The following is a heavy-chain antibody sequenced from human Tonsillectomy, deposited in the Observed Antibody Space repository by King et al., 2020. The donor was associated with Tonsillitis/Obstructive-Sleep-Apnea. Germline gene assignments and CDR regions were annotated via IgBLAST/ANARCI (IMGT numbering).Heavy chain of an antibody. Sequence: QLQESGPGLVKPSATLSLTCTVSGGSISSSSYYWGWIRQPPGKGLEWIGSIYYSGSTYYNPSLKSRVTISVDTSKNQFSLKLSSVTAADTAVYYCARGISTVVAATGDWFDPWGQGTLVTVSS. V-gene: IGHV4-39*01. J-gene: IGHJ5*02. CDR2: IYYSGST. D-gene: IGHD2-15*01. CDR3: ARGISTVVAATGDWFDP. CDR1: GGSISSSSYY.